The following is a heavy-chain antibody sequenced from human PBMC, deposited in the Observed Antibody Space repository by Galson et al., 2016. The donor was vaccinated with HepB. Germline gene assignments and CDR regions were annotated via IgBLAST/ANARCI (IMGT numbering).Heavy chain of an antibody. CDR2: TSYDGLNR. CDR1: GFTFDIYG. CDR3: AKDVGGEAFFEY. V-gene: IGHV3-30*18. D-gene: IGHD1-26*01. J-gene: IGHJ4*02. Sequence: SLRLSCAASGFTFDIYGMHWVRQAPGKGLEWVAVTSYDGLNRYYVDSVKGRFTISRDNSKNTLYLQMKSLRAEDTAVYYCAKDVGGEAFFEYWGQGALVTVSS.